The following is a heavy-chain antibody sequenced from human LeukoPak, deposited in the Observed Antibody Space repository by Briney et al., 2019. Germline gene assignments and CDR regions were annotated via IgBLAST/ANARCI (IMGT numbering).Heavy chain of an antibody. Sequence: PSETLSLTCAVYGGSFSGYYWSWIRQPPGKGLERIGEINHSGSTNYNPSLKSRVTISVDTSKNQFSLKLSSVTAADTAVYYCARGRCSGGSCYAVDFDYWGQGTLVTVSS. J-gene: IGHJ4*02. CDR1: GGSFSGYY. CDR3: ARGRCSGGSCYAVDFDY. CDR2: INHSGST. V-gene: IGHV4-34*01. D-gene: IGHD2-15*01.